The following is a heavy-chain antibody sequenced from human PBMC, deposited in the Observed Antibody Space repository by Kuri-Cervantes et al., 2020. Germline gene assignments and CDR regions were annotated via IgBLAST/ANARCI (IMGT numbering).Heavy chain of an antibody. Sequence: ASVKVSCKASGYTFTSYDINWVRQATGQGLEWMGWINTNTGNPTYAQGFTGRFVFSLDTSVSTAYLQISSLKAEDTAVYYCARQNYSGNSLLFYWGQGTLVTVSS. CDR1: GYTFTSYD. CDR3: ARQNYSGNSLLFY. CDR2: INTNTGNP. J-gene: IGHJ4*02. V-gene: IGHV7-4-1*02. D-gene: IGHD4-23*01.